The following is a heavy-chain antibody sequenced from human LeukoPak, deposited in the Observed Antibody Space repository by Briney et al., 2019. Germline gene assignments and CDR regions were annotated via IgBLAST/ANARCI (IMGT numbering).Heavy chain of an antibody. CDR2: IYTSGST. V-gene: IGHV4-61*02. CDR3: ARSSRHLAYFDY. CDR1: GGSISSGSYY. Sequence: SETLTLTCTVSGGSISSGSYYWRWIRQPAGKGLEWIGRIYTSGSTNYNPSLKSRVTISVDTSKNQFSLKLSSVTAADPAVYYCARSSRHLAYFDYWGQGTLVTVSS. J-gene: IGHJ4*02.